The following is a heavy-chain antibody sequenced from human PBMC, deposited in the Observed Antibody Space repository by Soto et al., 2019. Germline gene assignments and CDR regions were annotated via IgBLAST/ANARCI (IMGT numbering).Heavy chain of an antibody. Sequence: SVSNAWMTWVRQAPGKGLKWVGRIKNNADGGTTDYAAPVNGRFTISRDDSKNTLYLQMNSLKTEDTAVYYCITDSEYTSSWRHYFEFWGQGTLVTVSS. D-gene: IGHD6-13*01. CDR2: IKNNADGGTT. J-gene: IGHJ4*02. CDR3: ITDSEYTSSWRHYFEF. V-gene: IGHV3-15*07. CDR1: SVSNAW.